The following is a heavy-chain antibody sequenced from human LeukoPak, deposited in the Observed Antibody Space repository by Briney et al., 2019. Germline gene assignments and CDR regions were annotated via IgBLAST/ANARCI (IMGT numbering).Heavy chain of an antibody. CDR3: AREYCSGGDCQYYFDY. V-gene: IGHV3-64*01. D-gene: IGHD2-15*01. J-gene: IGHJ4*02. CDR2: ITSNGGSP. Sequence: GGSLRLSCAASGFTFSSYAMHWVRQAPGQGLEYVSAITSNGGSPYYANSVRGRFTISRDNSKNTLYLQMGSLRAEDMVVYYCAREYCSGGDCQYYFDYWGQGTLVTVSS. CDR1: GFTFSSYA.